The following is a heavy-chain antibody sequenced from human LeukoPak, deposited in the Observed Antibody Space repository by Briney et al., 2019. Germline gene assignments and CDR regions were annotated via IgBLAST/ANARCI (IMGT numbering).Heavy chain of an antibody. Sequence: ASVKVSCKASGYTFTGYYMHWVRQAPGQGLEWMGRINPNSGGTNYGQKFQGRVTMTRDTSISTAYMELSRLRSDDTAVYYCARDAGGWYYYYYMDVWGKGTTVTVSS. CDR1: GYTFTGYY. V-gene: IGHV1-2*06. D-gene: IGHD6-19*01. J-gene: IGHJ6*03. CDR2: INPNSGGT. CDR3: ARDAGGWYYYYYMDV.